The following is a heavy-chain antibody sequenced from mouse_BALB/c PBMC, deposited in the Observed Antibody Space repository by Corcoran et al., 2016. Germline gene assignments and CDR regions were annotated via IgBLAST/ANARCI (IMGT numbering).Heavy chain of an antibody. V-gene: IGHV14-3*02. CDR2: IDPANGNT. D-gene: IGHD2-4*01. CDR3: ARGADYDEGFDY. CDR1: GFNIKDTY. J-gene: IGHJ2*01. Sequence: EVQLQQSGAELVKPGASVKLSCTASGFNIKDTYMHWVKQRPEQGLEWIGRIDPANGNTKYDPKFQGKATITADTSSNTAYLQLSSLTSEDTAVDYCARGADYDEGFDYWGQGTTLTVSS.